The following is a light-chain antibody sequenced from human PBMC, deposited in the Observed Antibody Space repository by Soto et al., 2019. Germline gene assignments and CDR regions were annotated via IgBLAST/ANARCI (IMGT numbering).Light chain of an antibody. CDR3: QQRNVWTPVT. CDR1: PSVTNF. V-gene: IGKV3-11*01. Sequence: EIGFTQSPATLSLSPGERATLSCRASPSVTNFLAWYQQKPGQAPRLLIYGAFNRATGIPARFSGSGSGTDFTLTISSLEPEDSAVYYCQQRNVWTPVTFGQGTRLEIK. CDR2: GAF. J-gene: IGKJ5*01.